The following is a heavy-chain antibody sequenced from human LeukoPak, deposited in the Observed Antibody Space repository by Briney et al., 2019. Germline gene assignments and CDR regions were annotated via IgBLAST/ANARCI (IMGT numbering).Heavy chain of an antibody. D-gene: IGHD3-10*01. J-gene: IGHJ4*02. CDR2: IDQYGGQK. CDR3: ATEVWFRADS. V-gene: IGHV3-7*05. CDR1: GFHFSVYW. Sequence: GGSLRLSCAASGFHFSVYWMTWVRQTPGKGLEWVATIDQYGGQKNYVESVKGRFTISRDNAENSLFLQMNSLRADDTAVYYCATEVWFRADSWGQGTLVTVSS.